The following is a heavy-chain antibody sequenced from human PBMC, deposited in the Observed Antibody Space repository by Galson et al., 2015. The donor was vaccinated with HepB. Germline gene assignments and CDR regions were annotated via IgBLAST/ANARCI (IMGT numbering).Heavy chain of an antibody. J-gene: IGHJ4*02. Sequence: SLRLSCAASGFTFSSYGMHWVRQAPGKGLEWVAVIWYDGSNKYYADSVKGRFTISRDNAKNSLYLQMNSLRAEDTAVYYCVSPSIAARLRRYYFDYWGQGTLVTVSS. CDR2: IWYDGSNK. CDR3: VSPSIAARLRRYYFDY. V-gene: IGHV3-33*01. D-gene: IGHD6-6*01. CDR1: GFTFSSYG.